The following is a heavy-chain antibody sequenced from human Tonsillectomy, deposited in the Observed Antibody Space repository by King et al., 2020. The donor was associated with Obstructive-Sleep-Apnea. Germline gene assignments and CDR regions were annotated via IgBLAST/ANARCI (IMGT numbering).Heavy chain of an antibody. J-gene: IGHJ3*02. CDR3: SRGLVVLPAAMSDDALDI. D-gene: IGHD2-2*01. Sequence: VQLQQWGAGRLKPSETLALTCAVYGGSFSGYYWSWIRQPPGKGLEWIGEINHSGSTNYNPSLKSRVTISVDTSKNQFSLKLSSVTAADTAVYYCSRGLVVLPAAMSDDALDIWGQGTVVTVSS. V-gene: IGHV4-34*01. CDR1: GGSFSGYY. CDR2: INHSGST.